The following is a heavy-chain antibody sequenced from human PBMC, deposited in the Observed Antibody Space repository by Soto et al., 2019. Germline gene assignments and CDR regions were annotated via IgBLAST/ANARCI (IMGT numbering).Heavy chain of an antibody. D-gene: IGHD3-9*01. V-gene: IGHV1-46*01. CDR2: INPSGGST. CDR3: ARDRGYDILTGYYCWFDP. J-gene: IGHJ5*02. CDR1: GYTFTSYY. Sequence: ASVKVSCKASGYTFTSYYMHWVRQAPGQGLEWMGIINPSGGSTSYAQKFQGRVTMTRDTSTSTVYMELSSLRSEDTAMYYCARDRGYDILTGYYCWFDPWGQGTLVTVSS.